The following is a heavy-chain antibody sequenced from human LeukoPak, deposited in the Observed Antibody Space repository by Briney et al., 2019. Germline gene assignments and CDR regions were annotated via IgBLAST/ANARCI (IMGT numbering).Heavy chain of an antibody. CDR3: ARLTPYSGSPLGDY. CDR2: ISYSGST. D-gene: IGHD1-26*01. CDR1: GGSISSSSYF. Sequence: PSETLSLTCTVSGGSISSSSYFWGWIRQPPGKGLEWIGSISYSGSTYYNPSLKSRVTISVDTSKNQFSLKLSSVTAADTAVYYCARLTPYSGSPLGDYWGQGTLVTVSS. V-gene: IGHV4-39*01. J-gene: IGHJ4*02.